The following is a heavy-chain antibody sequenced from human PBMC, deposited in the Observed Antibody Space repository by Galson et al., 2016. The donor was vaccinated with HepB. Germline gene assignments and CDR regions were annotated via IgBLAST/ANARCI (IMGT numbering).Heavy chain of an antibody. J-gene: IGHJ4*02. D-gene: IGHD5-18*01. CDR3: ARGVDTTMAIDY. CDR1: GYTFTNYY. CDR2: INPTDGPP. V-gene: IGHV1-46*01. Sequence: SVKVSCKASGYTFTNYYMHWVRQAPGQGLEWMGIINPTDGPPSYPQKFQGRVTTTRDTATSTVYMELSSLTSEDTAVYYCARGVDTTMAIDYWGQGTLVTVSS.